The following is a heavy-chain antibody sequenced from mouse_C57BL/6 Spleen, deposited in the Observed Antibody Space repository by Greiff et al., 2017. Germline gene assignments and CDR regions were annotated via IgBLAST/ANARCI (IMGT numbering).Heavy chain of an antibody. Sequence: QVQLQQPGAELVRPGSSVKLSCKASGYTFTSYWMHWVKQRPIQGLEWIGNIDPSDSETHYNQKFKDKATLAVDKSSSTAYMQLSSLTSEDSAFYDCARRDYDYDGGTWYFDVWGTGTTVTVSS. CDR2: IDPSDSET. J-gene: IGHJ1*03. V-gene: IGHV1-52*01. CDR3: ARRDYDYDGGTWYFDV. D-gene: IGHD2-4*01. CDR1: GYTFTSYW.